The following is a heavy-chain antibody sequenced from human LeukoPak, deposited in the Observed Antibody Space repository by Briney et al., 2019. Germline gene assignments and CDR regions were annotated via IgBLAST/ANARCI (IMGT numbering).Heavy chain of an antibody. CDR1: GFTFSSYN. V-gene: IGHV3-21*01. CDR3: APGRDYFDY. CDR2: ISSSSSYI. Sequence: GGSLRLSCAASGFTFSSYNMNWVRQAPGTGLEWVSYISSSSSYIYYADSVKGRFTISRDNAKSSLYLQMNSLRAEDTAVYYCAPGRDYFDYWGQGTLVTVSS. J-gene: IGHJ4*02.